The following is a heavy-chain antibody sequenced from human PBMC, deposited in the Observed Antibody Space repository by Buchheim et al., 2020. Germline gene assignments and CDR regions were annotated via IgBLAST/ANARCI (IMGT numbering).Heavy chain of an antibody. CDR1: GYTFTGYY. D-gene: IGHD3-10*02. J-gene: IGHJ6*02. V-gene: IGHV1-2*04. CDR2: INPNSGGT. CDR3: ARDLGSGSYFRKRHYGMDV. Sequence: QVQLVQSGAEVKKPGASVKVSCKASGYTFTGYYMHRVRQAPGQGLEWMGWINPNSGGTNYAQKFQGWVTMTRAASIITAYMELSRLRSDDTAVYYCARDLGSGSYFRKRHYGMDVWGQGTT.